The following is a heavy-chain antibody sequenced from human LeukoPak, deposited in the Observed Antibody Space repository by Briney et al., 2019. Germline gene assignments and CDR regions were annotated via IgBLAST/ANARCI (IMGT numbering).Heavy chain of an antibody. J-gene: IGHJ4*02. CDR1: GFTFSNAW. Sequence: GGSLRLSCAASGFTFSNAWMSWVRQAPGKGQEWVGRIKSKTDGGTTDYAAPVKGRFTISRDDSKNTLYLQMNSLKTEDTAVYYCTTGVSSSWYYFDYWGQGTLVTVSS. CDR2: IKSKTDGGTT. D-gene: IGHD6-13*01. CDR3: TTGVSSSWYYFDY. V-gene: IGHV3-15*01.